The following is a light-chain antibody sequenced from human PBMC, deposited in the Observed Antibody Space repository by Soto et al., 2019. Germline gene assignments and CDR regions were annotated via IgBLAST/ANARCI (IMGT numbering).Light chain of an antibody. J-gene: IGKJ4*01. CDR1: QRIRSY. V-gene: IGKV3-11*01. Sequence: EIVLTQSPATLSLSPGERVTLSCRASQRIRSYLAWYQQKPGQAPRLLIYDASNSATGIPARFSGSGSGTDFTLTISSLEPEDFAVYYCQQRSNWPLTFGGGTKVEIK. CDR2: DAS. CDR3: QQRSNWPLT.